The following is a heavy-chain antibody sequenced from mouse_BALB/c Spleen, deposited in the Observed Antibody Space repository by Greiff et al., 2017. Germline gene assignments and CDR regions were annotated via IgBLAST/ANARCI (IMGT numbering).Heavy chain of an antibody. CDR3: ARGEITRGDYAMDY. J-gene: IGHJ4*01. CDR2: IYPGGGYT. CDR1: GYTFTNYW. Sequence: VKLQQSGAELVRPGTSVKISCKASGYTFTNYWLGWVKQRPGHGLEWIGDIYPGGGYTNYNEKFKGKATLTADTSSSTAYMQLSSLTSEDSAVYFCARGEITRGDYAMDYWGQGTSVTVSS. D-gene: IGHD2-4*01. V-gene: IGHV1-63*02.